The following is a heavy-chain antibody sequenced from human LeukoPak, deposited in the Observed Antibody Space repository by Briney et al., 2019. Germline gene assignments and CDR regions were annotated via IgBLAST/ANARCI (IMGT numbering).Heavy chain of an antibody. V-gene: IGHV3-15*01. Sequence: PGGSLRLSCAASGFTFSKAWMSWVRQAPGKGLEWVGRIKSKTDGGTTDYAAPVKGRFTISRDDSKNTLYLQMNSLKTEDTAVYYCTTDLTGNSGYDLYAFDIWGQGTMVTVSS. CDR2: IKSKTDGGTT. J-gene: IGHJ3*02. CDR1: GFTFSKAW. D-gene: IGHD5-12*01. CDR3: TTDLTGNSGYDLYAFDI.